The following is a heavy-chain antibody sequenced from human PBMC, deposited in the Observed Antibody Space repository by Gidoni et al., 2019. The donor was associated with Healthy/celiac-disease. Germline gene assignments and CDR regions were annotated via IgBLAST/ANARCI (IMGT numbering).Heavy chain of an antibody. CDR1: GFSLSNARMG. Sequence: QVTLKESGPVLVKPTETLTLTCPVSGFSLSNARMGVSWIRQPPGKAREWLAHIFSNDEKSYSTSLKSRLTISKDTSKSQVVLTMTNMDPVDTATYYCARILSISSVSGSYYNGPGFPDYWGQGTLVTVSS. D-gene: IGHD3-10*01. J-gene: IGHJ4*02. CDR2: IFSNDEK. V-gene: IGHV2-26*01. CDR3: ARILSISSVSGSYYNGPGFPDY.